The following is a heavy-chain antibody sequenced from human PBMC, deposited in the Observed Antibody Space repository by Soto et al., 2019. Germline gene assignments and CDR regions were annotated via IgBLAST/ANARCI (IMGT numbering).Heavy chain of an antibody. J-gene: IGHJ5*02. Sequence: EVRLLESGGGLAQPGGSRRLSCAASGFTFSSSAMNWVRQAPGKGLEWVSSIRVGGGDTFYADSVRGRFTVSRDISRNTLYLQMNSLRAEDTAIYYCAKCSVGTVRTSGWCRWFDPWGQGTLVTVSS. V-gene: IGHV3-23*01. CDR2: IRVGGGDT. CDR1: GFTFSSSA. CDR3: AKCSVGTVRTSGWCRWFDP. D-gene: IGHD6-19*01.